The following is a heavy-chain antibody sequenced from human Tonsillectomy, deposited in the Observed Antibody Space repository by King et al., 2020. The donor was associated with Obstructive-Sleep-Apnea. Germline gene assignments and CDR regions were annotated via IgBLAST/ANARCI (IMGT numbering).Heavy chain of an antibody. D-gene: IGHD3-9*01. J-gene: IGHJ4*02. CDR1: GFTFRSYA. V-gene: IGHV3-23*04. CDR3: AKDIINYDSLTGPVDY. Sequence: VQLVESGGGLVQPGGSLRLSCAGSGFTFRSYAMSWFRQAPGKGLEWVSVISGSGGGTYYADSVKGRFTISRDNSKTTLYLQMNSLRAEDTAVYYCAKDIINYDSLTGPVDYWGQGTLVTVSS. CDR2: ISGSGGGT.